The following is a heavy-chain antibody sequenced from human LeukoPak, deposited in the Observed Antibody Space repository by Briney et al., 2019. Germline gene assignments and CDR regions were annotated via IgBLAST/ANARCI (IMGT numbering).Heavy chain of an antibody. CDR2: ISAYNGNT. Sequence: GASVKVFCKASGYTFTSYGISWVRQAPGQGLEWMGWISAYNGNTNYAQKLQGRVTMTTDTSTSTAYMELRSLRSDDTAVYYCARIDRYYYDSSGYTPPDYWGQGTLVTVSS. D-gene: IGHD3-22*01. J-gene: IGHJ4*02. CDR3: ARIDRYYYDSSGYTPPDY. CDR1: GYTFTSYG. V-gene: IGHV1-18*01.